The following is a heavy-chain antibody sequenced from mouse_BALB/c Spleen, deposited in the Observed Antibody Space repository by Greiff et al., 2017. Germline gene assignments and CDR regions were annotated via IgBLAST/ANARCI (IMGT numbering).Heavy chain of an antibody. CDR1: GFSLTGYG. CDR2: IWGDGST. V-gene: IGHV2-6-7*01. J-gene: IGHJ4*01. CDR3: ARAYYYGSSYYAMDY. D-gene: IGHD1-1*01. Sequence: QVQLKQSGPGLVAPSQSLSITCTVSGFSLTGYGVNWVRQPPGKGLEWLGMIWGDGSTDYNSALKSRLSISKDNSKSQVFLKMNSLQTDDTVRYYCARAYYYGSSYYAMDYWGQGTSVTVSS.